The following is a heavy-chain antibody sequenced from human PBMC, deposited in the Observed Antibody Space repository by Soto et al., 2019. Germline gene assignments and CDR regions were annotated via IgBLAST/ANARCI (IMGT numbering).Heavy chain of an antibody. Sequence: ASVKVSCKTSVYTFTSYARHWLRQATGQRLEWMGWINAGNNNIKYLQKFQGRVTITRDTSASTAYMELSSLRSEDTAVYYCARDLGGWPDYWGQGTLVTVSS. V-gene: IGHV1-3*01. CDR2: INAGNNNI. CDR1: VYTFTSYA. J-gene: IGHJ4*02. D-gene: IGHD2-15*01. CDR3: ARDLGGWPDY.